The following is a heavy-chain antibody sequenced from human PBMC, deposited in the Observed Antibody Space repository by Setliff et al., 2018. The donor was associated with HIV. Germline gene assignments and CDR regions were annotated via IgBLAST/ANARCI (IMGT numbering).Heavy chain of an antibody. CDR2: IKSKTDGGTT. V-gene: IGHV3-15*01. J-gene: IGHJ4*02. D-gene: IGHD4-17*01. Sequence: PGGSLRLSCAASEFTCSNAWMSWVRQARGKGLEWVGRIKSKTDGGTTEYPAPVKGRFTISRDDSKNTLDLKIDNLRTEDTAVYYCTSRTLTTNDYWGLGTLVTVSS. CDR1: EFTCSNAW. CDR3: TSRTLTTNDY.